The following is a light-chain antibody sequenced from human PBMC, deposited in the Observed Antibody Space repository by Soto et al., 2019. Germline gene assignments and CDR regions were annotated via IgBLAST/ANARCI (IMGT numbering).Light chain of an antibody. J-gene: IGKJ4*01. CDR2: AAS. Sequence: DIQMTQSPSSLSASVGDRVTITCRASQSISSYLNWYQQKPGKAPKLLIYAASSLQSGVPSRFSGSGSGTDFTLTISSLQPEDFATYYWQQSYSTHLLTFGGGTKVEIK. CDR1: QSISSY. CDR3: QQSYSTHLLT. V-gene: IGKV1-39*01.